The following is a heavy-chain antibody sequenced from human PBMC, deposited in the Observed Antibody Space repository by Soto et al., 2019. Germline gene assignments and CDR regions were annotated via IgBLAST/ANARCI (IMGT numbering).Heavy chain of an antibody. Sequence: EVQLVQSGAEVKKPGESLKISCEGSGYSFTNYWIGWVRQMPGKGLEWMGIILPDDSDTRYSPSFQGQVTISADKSSTTAYLQWSSLNASDTAMYYCARTLLDTGTTRDAFDIWGQGTMVTVSS. J-gene: IGHJ3*02. D-gene: IGHD1-1*01. V-gene: IGHV5-51*01. CDR3: ARTLLDTGTTRDAFDI. CDR1: GYSFTNYW. CDR2: ILPDDSDT.